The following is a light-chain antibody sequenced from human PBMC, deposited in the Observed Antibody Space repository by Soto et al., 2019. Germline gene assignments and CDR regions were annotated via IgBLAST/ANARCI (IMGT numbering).Light chain of an antibody. Sequence: TQSPATLSVSPGERATLSCRANQSISSNLAWYQQKPGQAPRLLIYGAATRATGIPARFSGSGSGTDFTLTINSLQSEDFAVYFCQMYNNWVGTFGGGTKVDIK. CDR3: QMYNNWVGT. J-gene: IGKJ4*01. CDR1: QSISSN. CDR2: GAA. V-gene: IGKV3-15*01.